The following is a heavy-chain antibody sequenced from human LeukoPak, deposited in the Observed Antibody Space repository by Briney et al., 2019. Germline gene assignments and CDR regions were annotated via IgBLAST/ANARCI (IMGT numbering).Heavy chain of an antibody. CDR1: GFTFNRHS. V-gene: IGHV3-21*01. D-gene: IGHD3-10*01. Sequence: PGGSLRLSCAASGFTFNRHSMHWVRQAPGKGLEWVSSISSSSSYIYYADSVKGRFTISRDNAKNSLYLQMNSLRAEDTAVYYCSELGITMLRGLWGEGATVT. CDR3: SELGITMLRGL. J-gene: IGHJ6*01. CDR2: ISSSSSYI.